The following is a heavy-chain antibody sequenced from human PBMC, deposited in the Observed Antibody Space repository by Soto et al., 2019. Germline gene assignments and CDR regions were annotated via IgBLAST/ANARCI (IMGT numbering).Heavy chain of an antibody. CDR3: VGGQTGYCSSTSCYYYYYGMDV. CDR2: INPNSGGT. V-gene: IGHV1-2*02. CDR1: GYTFTGYY. Sequence: ASVKVSCKASGYTFTGYYMHWVRQAPGQGLEWMGWINPNSGGTNYAQKFQGRVTMTRDTSISTAYMELSRLRSDDTAVYYCVGGQTGYCSSTSCYYYYYGMDVWGQGTTVTVSS. D-gene: IGHD2-2*01. J-gene: IGHJ6*02.